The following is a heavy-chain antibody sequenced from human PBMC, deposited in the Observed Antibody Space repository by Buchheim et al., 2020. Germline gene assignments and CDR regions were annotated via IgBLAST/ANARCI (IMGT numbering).Heavy chain of an antibody. CDR1: GGSTSSYY. CDR2: IYFSGST. J-gene: IGHJ4*02. CDR3: ARAPNPSGSLDY. D-gene: IGHD1-26*01. Sequence: QVQLQESGPGLVKPSETLSLTCTVSGGSTSSYYWSWIRQPPGKGLEWIGYIYFSGSTNYNPSLKSRVTISVDTSKNQFSLKLSSVTAADTAVYYCARAPNPSGSLDYWGQGTL. V-gene: IGHV4-59*01.